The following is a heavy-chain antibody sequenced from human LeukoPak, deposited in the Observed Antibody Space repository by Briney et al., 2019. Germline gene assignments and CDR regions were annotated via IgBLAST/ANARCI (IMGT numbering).Heavy chain of an antibody. D-gene: IGHD2-2*01. CDR2: IYYSGNT. CDR1: GGSISSSSYY. Sequence: PSETLSLTCTVSGGSISSSSYYWSWIRQHPGKGLEWIGYIYYSGNTYYNPSLKSRVTISVDTSKNQFSLKLSSVTAADTAVYYCARSRGGYRSSTSCSRFDYWGQGTLVTVSS. J-gene: IGHJ4*02. V-gene: IGHV4-31*03. CDR3: ARSRGGYRSSTSCSRFDY.